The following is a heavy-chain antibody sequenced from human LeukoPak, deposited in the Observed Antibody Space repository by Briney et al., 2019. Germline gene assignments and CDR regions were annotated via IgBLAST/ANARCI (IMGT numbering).Heavy chain of an antibody. CDR1: GGSISRGGYH. J-gene: IGHJ6*03. V-gene: IGHV4-61*02. Sequence: PSQTLSLTCTVSGGSISRGGYHWSWIRQPAGKGLEWIGRFYTSGTPNYNPSLKSRVTMSADTSKNQFSLKLSSVTAADTAVYYCARVPRSYYYYYYMDVWGKGTTVTVSS. CDR2: FYTSGTP. CDR3: ARVPRSYYYYYYMDV.